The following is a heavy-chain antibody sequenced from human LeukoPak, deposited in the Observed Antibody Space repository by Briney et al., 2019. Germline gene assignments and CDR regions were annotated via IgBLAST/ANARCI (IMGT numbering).Heavy chain of an antibody. D-gene: IGHD3-3*01. J-gene: IGHJ5*02. Sequence: GGSLRLSCAASGYTFSTYYMHWVRQAPGQGLEWMGIINPSGSSTSYAQKFQGRVTMTRDTSTSTVYMELSSLRSEDTAVYYCARDEVVFGVTIPWFDPWGQGTLVTVSS. CDR2: INPSGSST. CDR3: ARDEVVFGVTIPWFDP. CDR1: GYTFSTYY. V-gene: IGHV1-46*01.